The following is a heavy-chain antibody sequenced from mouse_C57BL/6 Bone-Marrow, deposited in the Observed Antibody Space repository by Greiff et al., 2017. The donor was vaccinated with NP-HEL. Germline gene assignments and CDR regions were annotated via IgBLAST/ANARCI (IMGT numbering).Heavy chain of an antibody. Sequence: EVQLQQSGPELVKPGASVKISCKASGYSFTDYNMNWVKQSNGKSLEWIGVINPNYGTTGYNQKFKGKATLTVDQSSSTAYMQLNSLTSEDSAVYYCARRAIFRICYGSSYDYWYFDVWGTGTTVTVSS. D-gene: IGHD1-1*01. CDR3: ARRAIFRICYGSSYDYWYFDV. V-gene: IGHV1-39*01. CDR1: GYSFTDYN. J-gene: IGHJ1*03. CDR2: INPNYGTT.